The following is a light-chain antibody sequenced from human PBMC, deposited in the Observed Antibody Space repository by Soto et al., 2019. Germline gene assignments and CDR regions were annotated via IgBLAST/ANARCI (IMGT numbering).Light chain of an antibody. Sequence: AIQMTQSPSSLSASVGDRLTITCRASQGSRNDLGWYQQKPGKAPKLLIYAASSLQSGVPSRFSGTGSGTDFNLTSSSLQPEDFATYYCLQDYNYPWTFGQGTKVDIK. CDR1: QGSRND. V-gene: IGKV1-6*01. CDR2: AAS. J-gene: IGKJ1*01. CDR3: LQDYNYPWT.